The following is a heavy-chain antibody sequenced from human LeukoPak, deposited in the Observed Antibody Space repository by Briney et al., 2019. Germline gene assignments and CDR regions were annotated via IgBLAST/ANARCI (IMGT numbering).Heavy chain of an antibody. D-gene: IGHD3-22*01. CDR1: GFTFSSYS. V-gene: IGHV3-21*01. Sequence: GGSLGLSCAASGFTFSSYSMNWVRQAPGKGLEWVSSISSSSSYIYYADSVKGRFTISRDNAKNSLYLQMNSLRAEDTAVYYCPRDDDSSRYSDYWGQGTLVTVPS. CDR3: PRDDDSSRYSDY. CDR2: ISSSSSYI. J-gene: IGHJ4*02.